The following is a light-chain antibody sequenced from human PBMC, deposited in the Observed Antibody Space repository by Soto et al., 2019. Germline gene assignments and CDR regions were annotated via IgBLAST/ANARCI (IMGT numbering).Light chain of an antibody. CDR1: SSDVGGYKY. J-gene: IGLJ1*01. CDR2: DVS. Sequence: QSALTQPRSVSGSPGQSVTISCTGTSSDVGGYKYVSWYQQHPGKAPKLMIYDVSERPSGVPDRFSGSKSGNTASLTISGLQAEDEADYYCCSYAGTLDVFGTGTKVTVL. V-gene: IGLV2-11*01. CDR3: CSYAGTLDV.